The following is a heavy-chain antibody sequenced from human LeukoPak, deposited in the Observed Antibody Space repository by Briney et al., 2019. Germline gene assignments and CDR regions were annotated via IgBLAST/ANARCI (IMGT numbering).Heavy chain of an antibody. J-gene: IGHJ3*02. Sequence: GGSLRLSCSASGFTFSSYGMHWVRQAPGKGLEWVAFMRYDGSNKYYADSVKGRFTVSRDNSRNTLYLQMNSLRAEDTAVYYCAKDARRRLIAAEDAFDIWGQGTMVTVSS. CDR1: GFTFSSYG. D-gene: IGHD6-6*01. V-gene: IGHV3-30*02. CDR2: MRYDGSNK. CDR3: AKDARRRLIAAEDAFDI.